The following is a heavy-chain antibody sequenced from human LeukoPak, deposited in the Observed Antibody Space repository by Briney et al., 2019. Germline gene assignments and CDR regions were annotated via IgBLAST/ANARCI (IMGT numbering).Heavy chain of an antibody. D-gene: IGHD2-2*01. J-gene: IGHJ4*02. V-gene: IGHV3-30-3*01. Sequence: PGGSLRLSCAASGFTFSNYAMHWVRQAPGKGLEWVAVISYDGSNKYYADSVKGRFTISRDNSKNTLYLQTNSLRAEDTAVYYCASGNSSTRVDYWGQGTLVTVSS. CDR1: GFTFSNYA. CDR2: ISYDGSNK. CDR3: ASGNSSTRVDY.